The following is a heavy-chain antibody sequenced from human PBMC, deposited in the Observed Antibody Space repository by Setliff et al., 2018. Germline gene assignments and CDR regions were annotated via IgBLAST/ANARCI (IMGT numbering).Heavy chain of an antibody. D-gene: IGHD3-9*01. V-gene: IGHV3-49*02. CDR3: TRDGAYDILTGYYVPQDY. J-gene: IGHJ4*02. CDR2: IRSKAYGGTT. CDR1: GITLKHDW. Sequence: PGGSLRLSCAASGITLKHDWMNWVRQAPGKGLEWVGFIRSKAYGGTTEYAASVKGRFTISRDDSKSIAYLQMNSLKTKDTAVYYCTRDGAYDILTGYYVPQDYWGQGTLVTVSS.